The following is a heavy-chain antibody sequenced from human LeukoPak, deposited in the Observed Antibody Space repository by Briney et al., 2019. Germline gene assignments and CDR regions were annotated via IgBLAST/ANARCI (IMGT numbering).Heavy chain of an antibody. V-gene: IGHV1/OR15-1*04. CDR3: ARDRAVTYVFDY. CDR2: INPNSGGT. D-gene: IGHD4-17*01. CDR1: GYIFTDYY. J-gene: IGHJ4*02. Sequence: ASVKVSCKASGYIFTDYYMHWVRQAPGQELGWMGRINPNSGGTNYAQKFQGRVTMTRDTSISTAYMELSSLRSEDTATYYCARDRAVTYVFDYWGQGTLVTVSS.